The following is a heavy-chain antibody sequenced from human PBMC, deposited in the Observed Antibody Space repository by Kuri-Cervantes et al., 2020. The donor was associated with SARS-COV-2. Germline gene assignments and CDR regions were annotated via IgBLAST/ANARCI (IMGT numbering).Heavy chain of an antibody. D-gene: IGHD6-6*01. V-gene: IGHV3-23*01. CDR1: GFTFSSYW. Sequence: GESLKISCAASGFTFSSYWMSWVRQAPGKGLEWVSAISGSGGSTYYADSVKGRFTISRDNSKNTLYLQMNSLRAEDMAVYYCANVGIAARLGFGYWGQGTLVTVSS. J-gene: IGHJ4*02. CDR3: ANVGIAARLGFGY. CDR2: ISGSGGST.